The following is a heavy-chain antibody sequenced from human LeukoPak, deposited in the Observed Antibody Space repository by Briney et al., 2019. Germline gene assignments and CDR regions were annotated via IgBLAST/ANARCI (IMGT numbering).Heavy chain of an antibody. CDR3: ARDHRGIFSPFDY. CDR2: ITSDSRYM. CDR1: GFTFSSYN. V-gene: IGHV3-21*01. Sequence: GGSLSLSCAASGFTFSSYNMNWVRQAPGKGLEWVSSITSDSRYMYYADSVKGRFTISRDNAKNSLYLQMNSLRAEDTAVYYCARDHRGIFSPFDYWGQGTLVTVSS. J-gene: IGHJ4*02.